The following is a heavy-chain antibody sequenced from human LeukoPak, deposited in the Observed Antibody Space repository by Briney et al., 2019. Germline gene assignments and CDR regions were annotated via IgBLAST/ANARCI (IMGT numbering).Heavy chain of an antibody. CDR1: GGSISSYY. J-gene: IGHJ6*03. Sequence: PSETLSLTCTVSGGSISSYYWSWIRQPPGKGLEWIGYIYYSGSTNYNPSLKSRVTISVDTSKNQFSLKLSSVTAADTAVYYCARGNADIVATSYYYYYYMDVWGKGTTVTVSS. CDR3: ARGNADIVATSYYYYYYMDV. V-gene: IGHV4-59*01. CDR2: IYYSGST. D-gene: IGHD5-12*01.